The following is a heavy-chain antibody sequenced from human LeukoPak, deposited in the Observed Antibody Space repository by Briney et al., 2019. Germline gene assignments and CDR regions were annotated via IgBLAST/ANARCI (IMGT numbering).Heavy chain of an antibody. D-gene: IGHD7-27*01. CDR2: INANSGDT. J-gene: IGHJ3*02. Sequence: ASVKVSCKASGYTLTGYYMHWVRQAPGQGLEWMGWINANSGDTNYAQKFQGRVTMTRDTSISTAYMELSRLRSDDTAVYYCARDMGTYRAFDIWDQGTMVIVSS. CDR3: ARDMGTYRAFDI. CDR1: GYTLTGYY. V-gene: IGHV1-2*02.